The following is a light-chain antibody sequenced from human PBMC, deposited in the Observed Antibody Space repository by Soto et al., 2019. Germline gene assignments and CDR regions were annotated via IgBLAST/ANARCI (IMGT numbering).Light chain of an antibody. CDR1: QSISSY. J-gene: IGKJ5*01. CDR3: QQTYSSPIT. Sequence: DTQLNQSPSSLSSSGGVSHAXTTRASQSISSYLNWYQQKPGKAPKLLISAASILQSGVPSRFSGSGSGTDFTLTISNLQPEDFAGYYCQQTYSSPITFGQGTRLEIK. CDR2: AAS. V-gene: IGKV1-39*01.